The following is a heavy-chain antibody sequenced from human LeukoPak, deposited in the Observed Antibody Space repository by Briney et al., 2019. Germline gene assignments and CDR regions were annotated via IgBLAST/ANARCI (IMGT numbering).Heavy chain of an antibody. CDR2: ISYDGSNK. J-gene: IGHJ5*02. CDR1: GFTFSSYA. D-gene: IGHD2-2*01. V-gene: IGHV3-30*04. Sequence: QPGGSLRLSCAASGFTFSSYAMHWVRQAPGKGLEWEAVISYDGSNKYYADSVKGRFTISRDNSKNTLYLQMNSLRAEDTAMYYCARDGQYCSSTSCYEFEGWFDPWGQGTLVTVSS. CDR3: ARDGQYCSSTSCYEFEGWFDP.